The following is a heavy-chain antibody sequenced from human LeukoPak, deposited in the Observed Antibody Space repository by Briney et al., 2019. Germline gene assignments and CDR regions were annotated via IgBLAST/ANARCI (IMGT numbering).Heavy chain of an antibody. D-gene: IGHD4-17*01. J-gene: IGHJ4*02. CDR3: ARDVMTTVSTSGPFDY. Sequence: GASVEVSCKASGGTFSSYAISWVRQAPGQGLEWMGRIIPILGIANYAQKFQGRVTITADKSTSTAYMELSSLRSEDTAVYYCARDVMTTVSTSGPFDYWGQGTLVTVSS. CDR1: GGTFSSYA. V-gene: IGHV1-69*04. CDR2: IIPILGIA.